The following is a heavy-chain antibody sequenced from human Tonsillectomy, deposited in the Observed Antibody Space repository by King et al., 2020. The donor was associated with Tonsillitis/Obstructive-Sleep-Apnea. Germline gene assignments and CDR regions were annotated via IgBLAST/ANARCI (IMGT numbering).Heavy chain of an antibody. D-gene: IGHD2-2*01. V-gene: IGHV3-30*18. CDR3: AKRFEVPAATFDY. J-gene: IGHJ4*02. CDR1: GFTFSSYG. Sequence: VQLVESGGGVVQPGRSLRLSCAASGFTFSSYGMHWVRQAPGKGLEWVAVISYDGSNKYYADSVKGRFTISRDNSKNTLYLQMNSLRAEATAVDYCAKRFEVPAATFDYWGPGTLVTVSP. CDR2: ISYDGSNK.